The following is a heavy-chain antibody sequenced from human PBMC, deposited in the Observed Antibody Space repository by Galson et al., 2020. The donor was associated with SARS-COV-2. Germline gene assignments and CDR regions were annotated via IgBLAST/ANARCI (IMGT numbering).Heavy chain of an antibody. V-gene: IGHV4-59*08. CDR3: ARHMHITAAGISKTYFYYGMDV. CDR2: IYYSGST. CDR1: GGSISCYY. D-gene: IGHD6-13*01. J-gene: IGHJ6*02. Sequence: ETSETLSLTCTVSGGSISCYYWSWIRQPPGKGLEWIGCIYYSGSTNYNPSLKSRVTISVDTSKNQFSLKLSSVTAADTAVYYCARHMHITAAGISKTYFYYGMDVWGQGTTVTVSS.